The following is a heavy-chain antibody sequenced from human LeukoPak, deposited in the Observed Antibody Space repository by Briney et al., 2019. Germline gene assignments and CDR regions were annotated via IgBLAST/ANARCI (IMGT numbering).Heavy chain of an antibody. J-gene: IGHJ6*03. D-gene: IGHD2-2*01. CDR2: IKQDGSEK. V-gene: IGHV3-7*01. CDR3: ARRSKGYCSSTSCYRYYYYMDV. Sequence: GGSLRLSCAASGFTFSSYWMSWVRQAPGKGLEWVANIKQDGSEKYYVDSVKGRFTISRDNAKNSLYLQMNSLRAEDTAVYYCARRSKGYCSSTSCYRYYYYMDVWGKGTTVTVSS. CDR1: GFTFSSYW.